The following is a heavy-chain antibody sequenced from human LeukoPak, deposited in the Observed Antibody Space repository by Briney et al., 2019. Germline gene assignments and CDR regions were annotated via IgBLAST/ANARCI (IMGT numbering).Heavy chain of an antibody. CDR2: IYHSGST. J-gene: IGHJ6*03. V-gene: IGHV4-38-2*02. Sequence: SETLSLTCTVSGYSISSGYYWGWIRQPPGKGLEWIGSIYHSGSTFYNPSLKSRVTISVDTSKNQFSLKLSSVTAADTAVYYCARAYDILTGYYSSEHYYYYMDVWGKGTTVTVSS. CDR3: ARAYDILTGYYSSEHYYYYMDV. CDR1: GYSISSGYY. D-gene: IGHD3-9*01.